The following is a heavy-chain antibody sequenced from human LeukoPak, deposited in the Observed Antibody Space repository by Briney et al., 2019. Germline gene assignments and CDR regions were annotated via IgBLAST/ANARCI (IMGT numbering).Heavy chain of an antibody. Sequence: SETLSLTCAVYGGSLSGYYWSWIRQPPGKGLEWIGEINHSGSTNYNPSLRSRVTISVDTSKNQFSLKLSSVTAADTAVYYCARSFSSWRRNWFDPWGQGTLVTVSS. D-gene: IGHD6-13*01. V-gene: IGHV4-34*01. CDR2: INHSGST. CDR1: GGSLSGYY. J-gene: IGHJ5*02. CDR3: ARSFSSWRRNWFDP.